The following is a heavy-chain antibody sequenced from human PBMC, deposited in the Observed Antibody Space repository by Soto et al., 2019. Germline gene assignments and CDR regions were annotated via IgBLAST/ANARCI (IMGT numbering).Heavy chain of an antibody. CDR3: ARVGGIDYGDVDFDY. Sequence: QVQLVQSGAEVKKPGASVKVSCKASGYTFTSYDINWVRQATGQGLEWMGWMNPNSGNTGYAQKYQGRVTMTRNTSISTANMQLRSLRSEDTAVYYCARVGGIDYGDVDFDYWGQGTLVTVSS. CDR2: MNPNSGNT. CDR1: GYTFTSYD. V-gene: IGHV1-8*01. J-gene: IGHJ4*02. D-gene: IGHD4-17*01.